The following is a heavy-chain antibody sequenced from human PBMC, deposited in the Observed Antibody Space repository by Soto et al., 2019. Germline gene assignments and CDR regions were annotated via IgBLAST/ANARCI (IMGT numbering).Heavy chain of an antibody. CDR1: GGTFSSYA. J-gene: IGHJ6*02. Sequence: SVKVSCKASGGTFSSYAISWVRQAPGQGREWMGGIIPIFGTANYAQKFQGRVTITADESTSTAYMELSSLRSEDTAVYYCARHFSWTYGMDVWGQGATVTVSS. CDR2: IIPIFGTA. D-gene: IGHD3-3*02. V-gene: IGHV1-69*13. CDR3: ARHFSWTYGMDV.